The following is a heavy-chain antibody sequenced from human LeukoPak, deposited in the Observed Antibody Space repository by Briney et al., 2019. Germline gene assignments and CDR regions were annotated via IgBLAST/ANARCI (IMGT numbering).Heavy chain of an antibody. CDR2: VWYDGTNK. CDR1: GFTFSIYG. D-gene: IGHD2-15*01. CDR3: AREIDCNGGACYSVLGY. V-gene: IGHV3-33*01. J-gene: IGHJ4*02. Sequence: PGGSLRLSCAASGFTFSIYGMNLVRQFPGKWLEWVANVWYDGTNKFYRDSVKGRFTIYRDNHKTTLFLQMDSIRREDTAVYYCAREIDCNGGACYSVLGYWGQGTPVIVAS.